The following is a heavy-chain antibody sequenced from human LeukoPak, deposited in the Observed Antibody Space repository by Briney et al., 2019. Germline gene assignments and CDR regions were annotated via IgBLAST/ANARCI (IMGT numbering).Heavy chain of an antibody. D-gene: IGHD2-2*01. CDR1: GFTFSSYA. CDR2: ISGNGGST. CDR3: AKDRGYCSSTSCPVDY. V-gene: IGHV3-23*01. Sequence: GGSLRLSCAASGFTFSSYAMSWVRQAPGKGLEWVSAISGNGGSTYYADSVKGRFTISRDNSKNTLYLQMNSLRAEDTAVYYCAKDRGYCSSTSCPVDYWGQGTLVTVSS. J-gene: IGHJ4*02.